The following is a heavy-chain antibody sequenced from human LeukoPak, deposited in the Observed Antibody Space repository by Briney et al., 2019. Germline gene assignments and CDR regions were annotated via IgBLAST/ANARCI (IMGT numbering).Heavy chain of an antibody. D-gene: IGHD4-23*01. CDR2: IWYDGSNK. V-gene: IGHV3-33*08. J-gene: IGHJ3*02. CDR1: GFTFSSYA. Sequence: GRSLRLSCAASGFTFSSYAMHWVRQAPGKGLEWVAVIWYDGSNKFYADSVKGRFTISRDNSKNTLYLQMNSLSAEDTAVYYCARDSPTTVVTPPGSFDIWGQGTMVTVSS. CDR3: ARDSPTTVVTPPGSFDI.